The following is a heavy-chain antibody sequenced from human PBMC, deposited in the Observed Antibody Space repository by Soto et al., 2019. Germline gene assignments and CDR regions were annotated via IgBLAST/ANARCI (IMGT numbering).Heavy chain of an antibody. D-gene: IGHD1-26*01. CDR3: ARVSGSYYYGMDV. J-gene: IGHJ6*02. Sequence: SVTLSLTCAVSGGSISSSNWWSWVRQPPGKGLEWIGEIYHSGSTNYNPSLKSRVTISVDKSKNQFSLKLSSVTAADTAVYYCARVSGSYYYGMDVRGQGITVTVSS. V-gene: IGHV4-4*02. CDR1: GGSISSSNW. CDR2: IYHSGST.